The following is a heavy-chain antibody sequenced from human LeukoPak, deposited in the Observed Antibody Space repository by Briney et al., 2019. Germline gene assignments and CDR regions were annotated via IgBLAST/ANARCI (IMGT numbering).Heavy chain of an antibody. CDR2: ISSSGSTT. CDR1: GFTLSSYE. Sequence: PGRSLRLSCAASGFTLSSYEMNWVRHPPGKGLEWVSYISSSGSTTHYADSVKGRFTISRDNAKNSMYLEMNSLRAEDTAVYYCARGPYSGRLYWGQGTLVTVSS. D-gene: IGHD1-26*01. CDR3: ARGPYSGRLY. V-gene: IGHV3-48*03. J-gene: IGHJ4*02.